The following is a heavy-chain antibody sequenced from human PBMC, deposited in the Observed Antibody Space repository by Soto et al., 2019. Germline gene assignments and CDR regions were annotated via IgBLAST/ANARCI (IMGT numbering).Heavy chain of an antibody. CDR3: ARGEASGYKFPSGKSLAY. CDR1: GGTFNSYT. D-gene: IGHD5-12*01. Sequence: GASVKVSCKASGGTFNSYTISWVRQAPGQGLEWMGRIIPVLDVATNAQKFQGRIMLTADKSTRTAYMELSSLRSEDTAVYYCARGEASGYKFPSGKSLAYWGQEPWSPSPQ. J-gene: IGHJ4*01. V-gene: IGHV1-69*02. CDR2: IIPVLDVA.